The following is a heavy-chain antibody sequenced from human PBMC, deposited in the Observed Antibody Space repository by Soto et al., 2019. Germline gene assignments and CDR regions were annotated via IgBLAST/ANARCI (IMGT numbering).Heavy chain of an antibody. V-gene: IGHV1-18*03. Sequence: QVQLVQSGAEVKKPGASVKVSCKASGYTFTSHGITWVRQAPGQGLEWMGWISAYNGNTKYAQKFQDRVIMTTDTSTSTAYWELWSLRSDDMAVYYCANSGSNGSLYYYCGMDVGGQGTTVTVSS. D-gene: IGHD3-10*01. J-gene: IGHJ6*01. CDR1: GYTFTSHG. CDR3: ANSGSNGSLYYYCGMDV. CDR2: ISAYNGNT.